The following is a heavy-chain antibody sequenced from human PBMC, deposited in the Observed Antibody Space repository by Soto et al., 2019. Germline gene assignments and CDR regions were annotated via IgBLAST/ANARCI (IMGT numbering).Heavy chain of an antibody. V-gene: IGHV1-2*02. J-gene: IGHJ3*02. CDR3: ARDGLTLKYSFDI. D-gene: IGHD3-9*01. CDR2: INPNTGDT. Sequence: ASGKVSCKASGYTFSDFFIHWVRQAPGQGLEWIGWINPNTGDTKFAQRIQGRVTMTGATSISTAYMDLSRLTSEDTAVYYCARDGLTLKYSFDIWGQGTMVTVSS. CDR1: GYTFSDFF.